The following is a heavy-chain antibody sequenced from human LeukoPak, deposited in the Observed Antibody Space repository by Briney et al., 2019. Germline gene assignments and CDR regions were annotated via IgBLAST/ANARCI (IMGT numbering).Heavy chain of an antibody. D-gene: IGHD6-19*01. CDR3: ASLQWQDAFDI. CDR2: VTPGGSNM. J-gene: IGHJ3*02. Sequence: GGSLRLSCAASGFTFSTSNMNWVRQTPEKGLEWVSTVTPGGSNMYYHDSVKGRFTISRDNSKNTLCLQMNSLRAEDTAVYYCASLQWQDAFDIWGQGTMVTVSS. V-gene: IGHV3-21*01. CDR1: GFTFSTSN.